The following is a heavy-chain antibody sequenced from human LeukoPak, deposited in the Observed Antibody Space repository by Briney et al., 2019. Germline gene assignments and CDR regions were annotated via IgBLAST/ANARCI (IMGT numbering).Heavy chain of an antibody. CDR2: ISGSCGSK. J-gene: IGHJ4*02. CDR3: AKVSYGVLDY. V-gene: IGHV3-23*01. CDR1: GFTFSSYA. Sequence: PGGSLRLSCAASGFTFSSYAMSWVRQTPRKGLEWVSSISGSCGSKYYADAVKGRFAISRDNSKNTLSLQMNSLRAEDTAIYYCAKVSYGVLDYWGQGTLVSVSS. D-gene: IGHD4-17*01.